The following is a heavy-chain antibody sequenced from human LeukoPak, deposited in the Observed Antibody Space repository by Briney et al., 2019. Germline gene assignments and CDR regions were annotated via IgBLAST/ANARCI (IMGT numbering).Heavy chain of an antibody. V-gene: IGHV4-59*01. D-gene: IGHD5-24*01. CDR3: ARVRGDAVHGYNIGFGYFDY. CDR2: MFHSVRA. Sequence: PSETLSLTCTVSGVSFTRFFWNWIRQPPGKGLEWIGLMFHSVRADYNPSLQRRATLSVHRSKTQFSLRLTSVTAADTAVYYCARVRGDAVHGYNIGFGYFDYWGQRVTVTVSS. J-gene: IGHJ4*02. CDR1: GVSFTRFF.